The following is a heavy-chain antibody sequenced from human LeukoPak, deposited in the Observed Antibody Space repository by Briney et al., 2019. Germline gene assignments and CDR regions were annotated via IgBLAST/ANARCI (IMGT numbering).Heavy chain of an antibody. Sequence: GGSLRLSCAASGFSFSSSGMHWVRQAPGKGPEWVAFTRFDDSYKAYGDSVKGRFTLSRDNSKNTLYLQMDSLRSDDTAVYYCAKSSAGITWFDPWGQGTLVTVSS. J-gene: IGHJ5*02. D-gene: IGHD1-1*01. V-gene: IGHV3-30*02. CDR1: GFSFSSSG. CDR2: TRFDDSYK. CDR3: AKSSAGITWFDP.